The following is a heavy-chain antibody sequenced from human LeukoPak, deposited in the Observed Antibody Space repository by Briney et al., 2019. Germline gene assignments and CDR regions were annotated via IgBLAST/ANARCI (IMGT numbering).Heavy chain of an antibody. Sequence: PGRSLRLSCAASGFTFDDYAMHWVRQAPGKGLEWVSGISWNSGSIGYADSVKGRFTISRDNAKNSLYLQMNSLRAEDMALYYCAKDRCGDYAYSGFDYWGQGTLVTVSS. CDR1: GFTFDDYA. J-gene: IGHJ4*02. V-gene: IGHV3-9*03. CDR3: AKDRCGDYAYSGFDY. D-gene: IGHD4-17*01. CDR2: ISWNSGSI.